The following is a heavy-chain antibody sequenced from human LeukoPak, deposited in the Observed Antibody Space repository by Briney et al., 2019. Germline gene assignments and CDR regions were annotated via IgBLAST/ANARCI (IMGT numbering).Heavy chain of an antibody. J-gene: IGHJ4*02. CDR3: ARQVVVAATRQGFDY. CDR2: IYTSGST. V-gene: IGHV4-4*07. D-gene: IGHD2-15*01. CDR1: GGSISSYY. Sequence: PSETLSLTCTVSGGSISSYYWSWIRQPAGKGLEWIGRIYTSGSTNYNPSLKSRVTMSVDTSKNQFPLKLSSVTAADTAVYYCARQVVVAATRQGFDYWGQGTLVTVSS.